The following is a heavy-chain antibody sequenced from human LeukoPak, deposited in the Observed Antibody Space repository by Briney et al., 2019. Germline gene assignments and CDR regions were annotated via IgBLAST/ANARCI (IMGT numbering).Heavy chain of an antibody. J-gene: IGHJ5*02. CDR2: ISGSGGST. CDR3: AKAGQQRGLDNWFDP. CDR1: GFTFSSYA. D-gene: IGHD6-13*01. V-gene: IGHV3-23*01. Sequence: GGSLRLSCAASGFTFSSYAMSWVRQAPGKGLEWVSAISGSGGSTYYADSVKGRFTISRDNSKSTLYLQMNSLRAEDTAVYYCAKAGQQRGLDNWFDPWGQGTLVTVSS.